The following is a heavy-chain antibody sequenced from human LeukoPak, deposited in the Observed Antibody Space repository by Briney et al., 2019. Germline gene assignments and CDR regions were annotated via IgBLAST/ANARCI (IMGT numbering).Heavy chain of an antibody. Sequence: GASVKVSCKASGYTFTSYDINWVRQATGQGLEWMGWINPNSGGTNYAQKFQGRVTMTRDTSISTAYMELSRLRSDDTAVYYCARLNQLPRDYWGQGTLVTVSS. V-gene: IGHV1-2*02. CDR2: INPNSGGT. CDR3: ARLNQLPRDY. J-gene: IGHJ4*02. D-gene: IGHD2-2*01. CDR1: GYTFTSYD.